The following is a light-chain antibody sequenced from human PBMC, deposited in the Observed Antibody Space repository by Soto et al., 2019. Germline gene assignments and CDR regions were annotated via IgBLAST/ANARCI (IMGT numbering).Light chain of an antibody. CDR2: NVY. V-gene: IGLV2-14*03. CDR1: SSDVGAYNF. Sequence: SALTQPASVSGSPGQSITISCTGTSSDVGAYNFVSWHQQHPGKAPKLMIYNVYDRPSGISYRFSGSKSGNTASLTISGLQGEDEADYYCSAYTVSRTYVFGNGTNVTV. CDR3: SAYTVSRTYV. J-gene: IGLJ1*01.